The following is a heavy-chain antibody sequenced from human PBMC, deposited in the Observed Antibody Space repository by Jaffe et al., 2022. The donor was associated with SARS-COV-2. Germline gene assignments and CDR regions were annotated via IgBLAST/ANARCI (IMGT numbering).Heavy chain of an antibody. D-gene: IGHD6-19*01. J-gene: IGHJ4*02. V-gene: IGHV4-61*02. Sequence: QVQLQESGPGLVKPSQTLSLTCTVSGGSISSGSYYWSWIRQPAGKGLEWIGRIYTSGSTNYNPSLKSRVTISVDTSKNQFSLKLSSVTAADTAVYYCARDIGSGWYNYFDYWGQGTLVTVSS. CDR1: GGSISSGSYY. CDR3: ARDIGSGWYNYFDY. CDR2: IYTSGST.